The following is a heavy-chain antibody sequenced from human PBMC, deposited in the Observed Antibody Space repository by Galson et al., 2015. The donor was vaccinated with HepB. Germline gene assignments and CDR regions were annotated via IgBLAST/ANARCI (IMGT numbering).Heavy chain of an antibody. CDR1: GFTFSSYW. J-gene: IGHJ4*02. CDR3: ARNVNADF. CDR2: IKEDGSER. Sequence: SLRLSCAASGFTFSSYWMTWVRQAPGKGLEWVANIKEDGSERYYVDSVRGRLTISRDNAKNSLYLQMNSLRAEDTAVYYCARNVNADFWGQGTLVTVSS. V-gene: IGHV3-7*05.